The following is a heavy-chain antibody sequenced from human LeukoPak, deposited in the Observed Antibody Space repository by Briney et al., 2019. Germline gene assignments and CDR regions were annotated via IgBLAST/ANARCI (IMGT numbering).Heavy chain of an antibody. CDR3: ATGGYSYGYFDY. CDR2: INAGNGNT. J-gene: IGHJ4*02. CDR1: GYTFTSYA. Sequence: ASVTVSCTASGYTFTSYAMHWVRQAPGQRLEWMGWINAGNGNTKYSQKFQGRVTITRDTSASTAYMELRSLRSDDTAVYYCATGGYSYGYFDYWGQGTLVTVSS. V-gene: IGHV1-3*01. D-gene: IGHD5-18*01.